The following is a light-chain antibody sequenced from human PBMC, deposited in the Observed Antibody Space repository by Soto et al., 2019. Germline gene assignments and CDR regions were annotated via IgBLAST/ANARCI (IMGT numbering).Light chain of an antibody. CDR3: QQSYSTPWT. V-gene: IGKV1-39*01. CDR2: AAI. CDR1: QSINSY. Sequence: DIQMTQSPSSLSASVGDRVTITCRASQSINSYLNWYQQQPGKAPKLLIYAAITLQSGVPSRFSGSGSGTDFTLTISSLQPEDFATYSCQQSYSTPWTFGQGTKVEIK. J-gene: IGKJ1*01.